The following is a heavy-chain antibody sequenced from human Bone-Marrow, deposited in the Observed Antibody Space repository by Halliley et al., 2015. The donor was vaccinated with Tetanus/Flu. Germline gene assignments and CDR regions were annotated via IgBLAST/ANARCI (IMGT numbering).Heavy chain of an antibody. Sequence: TLSLTCAVSGGSINSGDSSWSWIRQPPGKGLDWIGYISHTGNTYYNPSLRTRVTISVDRSKNQFSLRLNSVTAADTAMYFCARANFLAVPVTSRHRYWIDPWGQGTLVTVSS. CDR1: GGSINSGDSS. J-gene: IGHJ5*02. CDR2: ISHTGNT. CDR3: ARANFLAVPVTSRHRYWIDP. V-gene: IGHV4-30-2*01. D-gene: IGHD3-9*01.